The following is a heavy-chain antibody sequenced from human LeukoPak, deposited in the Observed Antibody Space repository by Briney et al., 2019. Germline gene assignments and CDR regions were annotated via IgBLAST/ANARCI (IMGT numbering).Heavy chain of an antibody. Sequence: SETLSLTCTVSGGSITFSHYFWGWIRQSPEKGLEWIGSIYYSGTTYYNPSLKSRVTISVDTSKNQFSLKLSSVTAADTAVYYCARDRIWFGQFDYWGQGTLVTVSS. CDR2: IYYSGTT. V-gene: IGHV4-39*07. D-gene: IGHD3-10*01. J-gene: IGHJ4*02. CDR1: GGSITFSHYF. CDR3: ARDRIWFGQFDY.